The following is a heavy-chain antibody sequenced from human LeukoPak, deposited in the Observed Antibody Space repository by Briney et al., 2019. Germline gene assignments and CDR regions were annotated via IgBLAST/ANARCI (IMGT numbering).Heavy chain of an antibody. CDR2: IRQDGSEK. J-gene: IGHJ4*02. CDR3: ARSTAGLDY. V-gene: IGHV3-7*01. Sequence: GGSLRLSCAASGFTFSNYWMSWVRQAPGKGLEWVANIRQDGSEKYYVDSMRGRFTISRDNAKNSLYLQMSSLRAEDTAVYYCARSTAGLDYWGQGTLDTVSS. D-gene: IGHD1-1*01. CDR1: GFTFSNYW.